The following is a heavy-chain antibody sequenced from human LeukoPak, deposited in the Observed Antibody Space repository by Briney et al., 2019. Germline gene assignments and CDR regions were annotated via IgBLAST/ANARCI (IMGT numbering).Heavy chain of an antibody. V-gene: IGHV1-69*04. CDR2: IIPILGIA. J-gene: IGHJ6*02. Sequence: SVKVSCKASGGTFSSYAISWVRQTPGQGLEWMGRIIPILGIANYAQKFQGRVTITADKSTSTAYMELSSLRSEDTAVYYCARAMEDIVVVVAPRGMAVWGQGTTVTVS. CDR3: ARAMEDIVVVVAPRGMAV. D-gene: IGHD2-15*01. CDR1: GGTFSSYA.